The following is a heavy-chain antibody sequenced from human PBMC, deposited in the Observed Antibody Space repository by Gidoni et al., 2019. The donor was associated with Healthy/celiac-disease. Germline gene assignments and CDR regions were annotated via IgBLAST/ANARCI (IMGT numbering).Heavy chain of an antibody. CDR1: GFTFSSYS. J-gene: IGHJ4*02. D-gene: IGHD2-15*01. V-gene: IGHV3-21*01. CDR3: ARDYIAYGGKIIGY. Sequence: EVQLVESGGGLVKPGGSLRLSWPASGFTFSSYSMNWVRHAPGKGLEWFSSISSSSSYIYYADSVKGRFTISRDNAKNSLYLQMNSLRAEDTAVYYCARDYIAYGGKIIGYWGQGTLVTVSS. CDR2: ISSSSSYI.